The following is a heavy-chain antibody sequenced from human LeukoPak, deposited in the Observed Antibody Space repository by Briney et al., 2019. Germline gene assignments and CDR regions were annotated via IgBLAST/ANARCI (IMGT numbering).Heavy chain of an antibody. CDR2: ISYNSRSI. CDR1: GFTFSNYN. V-gene: IGHV3-48*04. J-gene: IGHJ3*02. CDR3: ARGGSSWYDAFDI. D-gene: IGHD6-13*01. Sequence: GGSLRLSCAASGFTFSNYNMNWVRQAPGKGLEWLSYISYNSRSIKYADSVKGRFTISRDNAKNSLYLQMNSLRAEDTAVYYCARGGSSWYDAFDIWGQGTMVTVSS.